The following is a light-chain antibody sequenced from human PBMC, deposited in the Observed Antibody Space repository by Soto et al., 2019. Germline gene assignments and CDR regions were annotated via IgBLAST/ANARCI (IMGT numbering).Light chain of an antibody. V-gene: IGKV3-20*01. CDR1: QSISSSY. CDR2: GAS. Sequence: EIVLTQSPGTLSLSPGDTATLSSRTSQSISSSYLAWYQQKPGQAPSLLIYGASSRATGIPDRFSGSGSGTNFTLTISRLEPEDFAVYYCQQYGSSPRTFGQGTKVDIK. CDR3: QQYGSSPRT. J-gene: IGKJ1*01.